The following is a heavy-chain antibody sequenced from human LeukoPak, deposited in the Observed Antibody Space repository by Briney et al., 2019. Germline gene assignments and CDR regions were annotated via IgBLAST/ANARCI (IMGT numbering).Heavy chain of an antibody. CDR2: FYWDDDK. Sequence: ESGPTLVKPTQTLTLTCTFSGFSLSTSGVHVGWIRQPPGKALEWLALFYWDDDKRYSPSLKSRLTITKDTSKNQVVLTMTNMDPVDTATYFCAHCQFYYASGSSSGAFDIWGQGTMVTVSS. CDR3: AHCQFYYASGSSSGAFDI. CDR1: GFSLSTSGVH. J-gene: IGHJ3*02. V-gene: IGHV2-5*02. D-gene: IGHD3-10*01.